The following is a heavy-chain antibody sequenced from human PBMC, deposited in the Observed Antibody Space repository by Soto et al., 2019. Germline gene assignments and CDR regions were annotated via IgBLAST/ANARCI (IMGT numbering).Heavy chain of an antibody. CDR1: GFTFSTFS. J-gene: IGHJ4*02. CDR2: ISGGGRPI. CDR3: ARDLGWAFDS. V-gene: IGHV3-48*02. D-gene: IGHD6-19*01. Sequence: EVQLVESGGGSVQPGGSLRLSCAAAGFTFSTFSINWVRQAPGRGLEWISYISGGGRPISYADSVKGRFTISRDNAKNSPYLQMDSLTDEDTAVYYCARDLGWAFDSWGQGTLVTVSS.